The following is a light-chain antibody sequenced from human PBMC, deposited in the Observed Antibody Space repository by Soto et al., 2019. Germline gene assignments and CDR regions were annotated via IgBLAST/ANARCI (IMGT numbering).Light chain of an antibody. Sequence: DIQMTQSPSTLSASVGDRVTITSRASQSISSWLAWYQQKPGKAPKLLIYKASSLESGVPSRFSGSGSGTEFTLTISSLQPDDFATYYCQQYNSYSPEITFGQGTRLEIK. CDR3: QQYNSYSPEIT. CDR1: QSISSW. V-gene: IGKV1-5*03. J-gene: IGKJ5*01. CDR2: KAS.